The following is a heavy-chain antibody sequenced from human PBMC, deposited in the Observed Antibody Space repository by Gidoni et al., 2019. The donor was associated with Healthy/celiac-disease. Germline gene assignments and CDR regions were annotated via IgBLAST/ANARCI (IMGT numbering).Heavy chain of an antibody. CDR1: GGSISSYY. CDR3: ARAYDSSGAWFDY. Sequence: QVQLQESGPGLVKPSETLSLTCTVSGGSISSYYWSWIRQPPGKGLEWIGYIYYSGSTNYNPSLKSRVTISVDTSKNQFPLKLSSVTAADTAVYYCARAYDSSGAWFDYWGQGTLVTVSS. D-gene: IGHD3-22*01. V-gene: IGHV4-59*01. CDR2: IYYSGST. J-gene: IGHJ4*02.